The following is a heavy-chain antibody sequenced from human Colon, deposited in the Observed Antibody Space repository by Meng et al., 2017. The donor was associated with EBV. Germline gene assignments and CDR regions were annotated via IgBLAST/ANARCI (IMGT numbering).Heavy chain of an antibody. Sequence: QVQLQESGPGLVTPSPXLSLTCTVSGGSISSGDYYWSWIRQPPGKGLEWIGEIYHSGRTNYNPSVKSRVSMSVDKSQNHFSLRLSSVTAADTAVYYCTTLYGDSISWGQGTLVTVSS. V-gene: IGHV4-30-4*03. CDR3: TTLYGDSIS. CDR2: IYHSGRT. J-gene: IGHJ4*02. CDR1: GGSISSGDYY. D-gene: IGHD4-17*01.